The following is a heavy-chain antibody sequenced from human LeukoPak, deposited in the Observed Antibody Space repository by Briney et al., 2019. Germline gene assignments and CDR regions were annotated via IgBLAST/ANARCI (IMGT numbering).Heavy chain of an antibody. CDR1: GFTFSDHW. J-gene: IGHJ4*02. V-gene: IGHV3-7*01. CDR3: TRDRSRAEDD. D-gene: IGHD1-14*01. CDR2: INQGGSDK. Sequence: GGSLRLSCAASGFTFSDHWMSWVRQAPGKGLEWVANINQGGSDKYYVDSVKGRFTISRDNANNLLYLQMNSLRGEDTAVYYCTRDRSRAEDDWGQGTLVTVSS.